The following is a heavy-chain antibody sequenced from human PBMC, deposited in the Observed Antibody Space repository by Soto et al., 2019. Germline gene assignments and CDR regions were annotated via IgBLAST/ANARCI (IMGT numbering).Heavy chain of an antibody. CDR2: VNSDGSTT. CDR3: VRDGYPAWVYGVDV. Sequence: EVQLVESGGGLGQPGGSLRLSCAASGFAFSTYWMHWVRQAPGKGLVWVSRVNSDGSTTNYADSVKGRFTISRDNARNTLFLQMNSMRAEDTAVYYCVRDGYPAWVYGVDVWGQGTTVTVSS. V-gene: IGHV3-74*01. J-gene: IGHJ6*02. CDR1: GFAFSTYW. D-gene: IGHD1-1*01.